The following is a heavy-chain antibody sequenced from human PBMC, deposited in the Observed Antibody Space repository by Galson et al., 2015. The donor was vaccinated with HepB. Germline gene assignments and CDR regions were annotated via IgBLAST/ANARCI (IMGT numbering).Heavy chain of an antibody. CDR1: GYTLTELS. CDR3: ATDSTPFSEAGLTGPHYYYGMDV. D-gene: IGHD6-13*01. V-gene: IGHV1-24*01. CDR2: FDPEDGET. J-gene: IGHJ6*02. Sequence: SVKVSCKVSGYTLTELSMHWVRQAPGKGLEWMGGFDPEDGETIYAQKFQGRVTMTEDTSTDTAYMELSSLRSEDTAVYYCATDSTPFSEAGLTGPHYYYGMDVWGQGTTVTVSS.